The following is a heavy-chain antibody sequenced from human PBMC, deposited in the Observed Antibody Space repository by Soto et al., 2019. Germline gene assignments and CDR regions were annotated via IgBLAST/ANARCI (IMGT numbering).Heavy chain of an antibody. Sequence: EVQVLESGGGLVQPGGSLRLSCAASGFTFNKYAMSWVRQAPGKGLEWVSSISGSGGSTYYADSVKGRFTISRDNYKNTLYLPMNSLRAEDTAIYYCAKESAKEGSHFDYWVQGTLVTVSS. D-gene: IGHD6-13*01. CDR1: GFTFNKYA. CDR2: ISGSGGST. V-gene: IGHV3-23*01. J-gene: IGHJ4*02. CDR3: AKESAKEGSHFDY.